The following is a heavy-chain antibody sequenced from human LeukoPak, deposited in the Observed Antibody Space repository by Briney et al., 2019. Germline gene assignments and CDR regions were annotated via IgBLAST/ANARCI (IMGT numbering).Heavy chain of an antibody. D-gene: IGHD3-10*01. V-gene: IGHV4-39*07. CDR1: GGSINSSSYY. CDR2: MYYRGST. Sequence: SETLSLTCTVSGGSINSSSYYWGWVRQPPGKGLEWIGSMYYRGSTNYNPSLKSRVTISVDTSKNQFSLKLSSVTAADTAVYYCARVLYGSGSYSPYYYYYGMDVWGQGTTVTVSS. J-gene: IGHJ6*02. CDR3: ARVLYGSGSYSPYYYYYGMDV.